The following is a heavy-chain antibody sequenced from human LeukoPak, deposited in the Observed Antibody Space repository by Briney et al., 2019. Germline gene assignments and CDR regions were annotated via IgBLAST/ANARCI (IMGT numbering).Heavy chain of an antibody. CDR1: GFTFSSYG. J-gene: IGHJ4*02. Sequence: PGGSLRLSCAASGFTFSSYGMHWVRQAPGKGLEWVAVISYDGSNKYYADSVKGRFTISRDNSKNTLYLQMNSLRAEDTAVYYCVKDYPRIGVTGSTSFFDYWGQGTLVTVSS. CDR2: ISYDGSNK. CDR3: VKDYPRIGVTGSTSFFDY. D-gene: IGHD1-7*01. V-gene: IGHV3-30*18.